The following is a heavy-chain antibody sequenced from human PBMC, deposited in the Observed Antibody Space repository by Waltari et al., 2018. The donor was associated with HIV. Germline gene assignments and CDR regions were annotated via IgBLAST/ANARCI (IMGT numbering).Heavy chain of an antibody. CDR1: TTRFSFDASV. V-gene: IGHV3-49*04. CDR3: ASAGRDGYKGLNWFDP. CDR2: IRTKWYGKTE. D-gene: IGHD5-12*01. J-gene: IGHJ5*02. Sequence: VESGGDFVQPGRPLRLIFSTSTTRFSFDASVITWVRQAPRNGMEWVGLIRTKWYGKTEEDAAAAKGRFTISRDDARNFVYLEMKDLTVEDTGLYVCASAGRDGYKGLNWFDPWGNGTLVVVSS.